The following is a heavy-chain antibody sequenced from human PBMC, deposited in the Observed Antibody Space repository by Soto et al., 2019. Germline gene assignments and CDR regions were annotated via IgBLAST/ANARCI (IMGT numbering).Heavy chain of an antibody. Sequence: GESLKISCKGSGYRFTSYWIGWVRQMPGKGLEWMGIIYPGDSDTRYSPSFQGQVTISADKSISTAYLQWSSLKASDTAMYYCASWYYDSSGYYHDAFDIWGQGTMVTVSS. V-gene: IGHV5-51*01. CDR3: ASWYYDSSGYYHDAFDI. D-gene: IGHD3-22*01. J-gene: IGHJ3*02. CDR1: GYRFTSYW. CDR2: IYPGDSDT.